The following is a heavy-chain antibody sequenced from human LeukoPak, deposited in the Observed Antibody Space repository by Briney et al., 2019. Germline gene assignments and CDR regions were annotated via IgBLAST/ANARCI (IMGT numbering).Heavy chain of an antibody. D-gene: IGHD3-16*02. CDR3: ARGGEHDYVWGSYRYRWFDP. CDR2: INPSGGST. CDR1: GYTFTSYY. J-gene: IGHJ5*02. V-gene: IGHV1-46*01. Sequence: ASVKVSCKASGYTFTSYYMHWVRQAPGQGLEWMGIINPSGGSTSYAQKFQGRVTMTRDTSTSTVYMELSSLRSDDTAVYYCARGGEHDYVWGSYRYRWFDPWGQGTLVTVSS.